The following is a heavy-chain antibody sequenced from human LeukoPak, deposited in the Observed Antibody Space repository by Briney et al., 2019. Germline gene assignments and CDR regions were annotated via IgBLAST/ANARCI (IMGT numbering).Heavy chain of an antibody. CDR3: ASDFLGFGDYYAFNI. Sequence: GGSLRLSCAASGFTFSTYSMNWVRQAPGKGLEWVSYISGSRTHIFYADSVKGRFTISRDNAKNSLYLQMNSLRDEDTAVYYCASDFLGFGDYYAFNIWGQGTMVTVSS. J-gene: IGHJ3*02. V-gene: IGHV3-48*02. D-gene: IGHD3-10*01. CDR1: GFTFSTYS. CDR2: ISGSRTHI.